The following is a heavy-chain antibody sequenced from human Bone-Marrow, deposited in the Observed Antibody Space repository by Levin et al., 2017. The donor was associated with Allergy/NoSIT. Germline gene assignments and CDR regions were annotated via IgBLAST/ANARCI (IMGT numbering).Heavy chain of an antibody. D-gene: IGHD1-26*01. J-gene: IGHJ5*02. CDR2: IFYSGSA. CDR1: GGSINAYY. Sequence: KASETLSLTCTVSGGSINAYYWTWIRQPPGKGLEWIGYIFYSGSANYNPSLQSRVSMSIDTSKNQFALNLTSVTAADTAVYYCAKVWVGDRRTWFDPWGQGTLVTVSS. CDR3: AKVWVGDRRTWFDP. V-gene: IGHV4-59*01.